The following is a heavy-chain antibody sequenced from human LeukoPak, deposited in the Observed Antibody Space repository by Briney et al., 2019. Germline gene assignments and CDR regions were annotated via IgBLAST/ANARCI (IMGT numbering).Heavy chain of an antibody. CDR2: IRCDGSNK. D-gene: IGHD3-10*01. CDR1: AFTFSTYG. CDR3: ANVMVRGVPPSPPRY. V-gene: IGHV3-30*02. J-gene: IGHJ4*02. Sequence: GGSLRLSCAASAFTFSTYGMHWVRQAPGKGLEWVAFIRCDGSNKYYADSVKGRFTISRDNSKNTLYLQMNSLRAADTAVYFCANVMVRGVPPSPPRYWGQGTLVTVSS.